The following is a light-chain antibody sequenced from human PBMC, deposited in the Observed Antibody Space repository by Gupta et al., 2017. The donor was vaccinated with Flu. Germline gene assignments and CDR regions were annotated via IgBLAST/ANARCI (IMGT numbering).Light chain of an antibody. V-gene: IGKV4-1*01. J-gene: IGKJ4*01. CDR2: WAS. CDR1: QSLLYSSNNKNY. Sequence: SLGERATINCKSSQSLLYSSNNKNYLTWYQQKPGQPPKLLIYWASTRESGVPDRFIGSGSGTDFTLTISSLQVEDVALYYCQQYFGTPLTFGGGTRVEIK. CDR3: QQYFGTPLT.